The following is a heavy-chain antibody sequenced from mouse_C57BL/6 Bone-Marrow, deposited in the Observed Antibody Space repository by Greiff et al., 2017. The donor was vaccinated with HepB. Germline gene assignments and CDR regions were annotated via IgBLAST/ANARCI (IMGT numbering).Heavy chain of an antibody. Sequence: EVKLQESGGGLVQPKGSLKLSCAASGFTFNTYAMHWVRQAPGKGLEWVARIRSKSSNTTTYYADSVKDRFTISRNDSPSMLYLQMNNPKTEDTAMYYCVRAYGRSAFDYWGQGTTLTVSS. J-gene: IGHJ2*01. CDR2: IRSKSSNTTT. CDR3: VRAYGRSAFDY. D-gene: IGHD1-1*01. V-gene: IGHV10-3*01. CDR1: GFTFNTYA.